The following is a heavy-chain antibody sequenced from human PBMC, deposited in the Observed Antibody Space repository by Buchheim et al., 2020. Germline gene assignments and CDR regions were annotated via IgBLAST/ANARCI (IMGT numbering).Heavy chain of an antibody. J-gene: IGHJ4*02. CDR3: VRHQMGVGATWGY. CDR1: GFTFSDYW. Sequence: EVQLVQSGGGLVQPGGSLRLSCAASGFTFSDYWMSWVRQAPGKGLEWVANINQDGSEKKYVGSVKGRFTISRDNAENSLSLQMNSLRAEDTAVYYCVRHQMGVGATWGYWGQGAL. CDR2: INQDGSEK. D-gene: IGHD1-26*01. V-gene: IGHV3-7*01.